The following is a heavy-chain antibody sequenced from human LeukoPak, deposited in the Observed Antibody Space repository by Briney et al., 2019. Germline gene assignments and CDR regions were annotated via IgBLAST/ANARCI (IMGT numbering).Heavy chain of an antibody. J-gene: IGHJ3*02. V-gene: IGHV3-23*01. Sequence: PGGSLRLSCAASGFTFSSYAMSWVRQASGKGLEWVSSISGSGGSTYYADSVKGRFTISRDNSKNTLYLQMNCLRAEDTAVYYCANRLIDAFDIWGQGTMVTVSS. CDR2: ISGSGGST. CDR3: ANRLIDAFDI. CDR1: GFTFSSYA.